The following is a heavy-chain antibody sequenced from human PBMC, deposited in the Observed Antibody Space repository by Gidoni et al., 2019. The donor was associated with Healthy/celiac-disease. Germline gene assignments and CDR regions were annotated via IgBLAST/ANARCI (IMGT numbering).Heavy chain of an antibody. Sequence: EVQLLESGGGLVQPGGSLRLSCAASGFTFSRYAISWVRQAPGKGLEWVSSISGSGGSTYYADSVKGRFTISRDNSKNTLYLQMNSLRAEDTAVYYCAKFTAGYSGYDLYYFDDWGQGTLVTVSS. D-gene: IGHD5-12*01. CDR1: GFTFSRYA. CDR2: ISGSGGST. V-gene: IGHV3-23*01. CDR3: AKFTAGYSGYDLYYFDD. J-gene: IGHJ4*02.